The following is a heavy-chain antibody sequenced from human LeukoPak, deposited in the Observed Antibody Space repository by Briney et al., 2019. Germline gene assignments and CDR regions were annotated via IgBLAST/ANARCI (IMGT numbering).Heavy chain of an antibody. Sequence: PGGSLRLSCGASGITLSNYWMSWVRQAPQKGLEWVAHIRADGSKTYYVDSVKGRFTISRDNAKNSQYLQMNSLRADDTAFYYGATVPPGRCSGDYDDCYPGFDYWGQGTLVTVSS. CDR1: GITLSNYW. D-gene: IGHD2-21*01. CDR3: ATVPPGRCSGDYDDCYPGFDY. CDR2: IRADGSKT. V-gene: IGHV3-7*01. J-gene: IGHJ4*02.